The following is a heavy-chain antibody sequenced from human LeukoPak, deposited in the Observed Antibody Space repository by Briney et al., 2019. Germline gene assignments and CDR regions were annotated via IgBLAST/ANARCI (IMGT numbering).Heavy chain of an antibody. CDR3: ARGPQGLVVVPAATPFDY. D-gene: IGHD2-2*01. V-gene: IGHV4-59*12. Sequence: SETLSLTCTVSGGSISSYYWSWIRQPPGKGLEWIGYIYYSGSTNYNPSLKSRVTISVDTSKNQFSLKLSSVTAADTAVYYCARGPQGLVVVPAATPFDYWGQGTLVTVSS. CDR1: GGSISSYY. J-gene: IGHJ4*02. CDR2: IYYSGST.